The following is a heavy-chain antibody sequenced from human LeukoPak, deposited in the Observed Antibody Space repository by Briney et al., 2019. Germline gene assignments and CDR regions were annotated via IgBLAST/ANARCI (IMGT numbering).Heavy chain of an antibody. Sequence: GGSLRLSCAASGFTFSSYWMNWVRQAPGKGLEWVANINQDGSEKYYVDSVKGRFIITRGNAKNSLYLQMNSLRADDTAVYYCVRAMDVWGQGTTVTVSS. V-gene: IGHV3-7*01. J-gene: IGHJ6*02. CDR2: INQDGSEK. CDR3: VRAMDV. CDR1: GFTFSSYW.